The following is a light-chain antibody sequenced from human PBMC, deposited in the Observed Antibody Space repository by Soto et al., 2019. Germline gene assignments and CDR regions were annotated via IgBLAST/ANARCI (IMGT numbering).Light chain of an antibody. V-gene: IGKV1-6*01. J-gene: IGKJ1*01. CDR2: AAS. Sequence: AIPLTESPASLSASVGDTVTNTCRASQGIRNDLGWYQQKPGKAPNLLIYAASSLQSGVPSRFSGSGSGTDFTLTISSLQPEDFATYYCLQDYNYPRTSGQPSKVDI. CDR3: LQDYNYPRT. CDR1: QGIRND.